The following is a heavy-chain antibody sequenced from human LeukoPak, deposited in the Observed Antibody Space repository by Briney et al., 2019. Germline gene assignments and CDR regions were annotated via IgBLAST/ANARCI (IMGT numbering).Heavy chain of an antibody. CDR1: GFDFTAYG. Sequence: PGESLKISCKCSGFDFTAYGIAWVRQMPGKGLEWMGNIYPGGSNGRYSPSFQGQVTMSADKSITTVYLQWSSLKASDTAMYYCARNFHSAWFGFWGQGSLVTVSS. J-gene: IGHJ4*02. CDR3: ARNFHSAWFGF. CDR2: IYPGGSNG. V-gene: IGHV5-51*01. D-gene: IGHD3-3*01.